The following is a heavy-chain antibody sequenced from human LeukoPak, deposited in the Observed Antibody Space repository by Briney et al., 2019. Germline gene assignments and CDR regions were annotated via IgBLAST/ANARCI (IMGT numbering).Heavy chain of an antibody. D-gene: IGHD2-15*01. J-gene: IGHJ4*02. CDR2: IYYSGST. CDR3: AGGCSGGGCYDRDY. Sequence: PSQTLSLTCTVSGGSISSGGYYWSWIRQHPGKGLEWIGYIYYSGSTYYNPSLKSRVTISVDTSKNQFSLKLSSVTAADTAVYYCAGGCSGGGCYDRDYWGQGTLVTVSS. V-gene: IGHV4-31*03. CDR1: GGSISSGGYY.